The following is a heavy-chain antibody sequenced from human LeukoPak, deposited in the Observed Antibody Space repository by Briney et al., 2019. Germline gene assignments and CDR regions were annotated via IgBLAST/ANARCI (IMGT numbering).Heavy chain of an antibody. CDR1: GYTFTAYY. CDR2: INPNSGGT. Sequence: ASVKVSCKTSGYTFTAYYMHWVRQAPGQGLEWMGWINPNSGGTNYAQKFQGRITMTRDTSTSTVYMYLSRLRSDDTAVYYCARDLLGTGYGPIVYFDYWGQGTLVTVSS. CDR3: ARDLLGTGYGPIVYFDY. V-gene: IGHV1-2*02. J-gene: IGHJ4*02. D-gene: IGHD3/OR15-3a*01.